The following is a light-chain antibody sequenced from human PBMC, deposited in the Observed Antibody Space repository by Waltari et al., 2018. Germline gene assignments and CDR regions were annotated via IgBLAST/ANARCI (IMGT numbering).Light chain of an antibody. Sequence: DIQMTQSPSSLSASVGDRVTITCPASQDISDYLNWYQQKPGKAPQLLIYGASTLQSGVPSRFSGSGSGAEFTLTISSLQPEDIATFSCQESYSTLYTFGQGTKLEIK. V-gene: IGKV1-39*01. J-gene: IGKJ2*01. CDR2: GAS. CDR3: QESYSTLYT. CDR1: QDISDY.